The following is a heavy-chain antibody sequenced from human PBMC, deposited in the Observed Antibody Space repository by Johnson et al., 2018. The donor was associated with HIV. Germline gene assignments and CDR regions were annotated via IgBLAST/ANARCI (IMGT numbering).Heavy chain of an antibody. D-gene: IGHD2-15*01. Sequence: VQLVESGGGLVQPGGSLRLSCAASGLTFSDAWMSWVRQAPGKGLEWVGRIKSKSDGGAIDYAAPVKGRFSISRDDSKNTAYLQMNSLRAEDTAVYYCARDRAVAATSGAGAFDIWGQGTMVTVSS. CDR2: IKSKSDGGAI. J-gene: IGHJ3*02. V-gene: IGHV3-15*01. CDR3: ARDRAVAATSGAGAFDI. CDR1: GLTFSDAW.